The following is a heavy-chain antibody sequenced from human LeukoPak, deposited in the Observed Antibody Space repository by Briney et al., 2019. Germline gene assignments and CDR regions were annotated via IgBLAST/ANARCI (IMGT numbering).Heavy chain of an antibody. CDR1: RGTFSSYA. J-gene: IGHJ4*02. V-gene: IGHV1-69*05. CDR3: ARDSSSWNDFDC. Sequence: SVKVSCKASRGTFSSYAISWVRQAPGQGLEWMGRIIPIFGTANYAQNFQGRVTTTTDESPSTPYMEVSSLAAEGKAVYYCARDSSSWNDFDCWGQGTLVTVCS. CDR2: IIPIFGTA. D-gene: IGHD6-13*01.